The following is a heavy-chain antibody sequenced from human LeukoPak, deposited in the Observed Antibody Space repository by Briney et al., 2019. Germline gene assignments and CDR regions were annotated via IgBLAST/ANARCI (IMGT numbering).Heavy chain of an antibody. Sequence: GGSLRLSCAASGFTFSIYAMSWARQAPGKGLEWVSAISGSGGSAYYADSVKGRFTISRDSSKNTLYLQMNSLRAEDTAVYYCAQDLGDYYGSGSSLHPVNWFDPWGQGTLVTISS. CDR2: ISGSGGSA. D-gene: IGHD3-10*01. CDR3: AQDLGDYYGSGSSLHPVNWFDP. CDR1: GFTFSIYA. V-gene: IGHV3-23*01. J-gene: IGHJ5*02.